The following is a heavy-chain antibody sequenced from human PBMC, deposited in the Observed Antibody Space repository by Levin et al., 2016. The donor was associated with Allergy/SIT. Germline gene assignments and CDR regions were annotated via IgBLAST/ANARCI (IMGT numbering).Heavy chain of an antibody. J-gene: IGHJ6*03. CDR3: ARDSLAFPIQNPPVVPAAMIISDYYYMDV. V-gene: IGHV1-69*04. Sequence: WVRQAPGQGLEWMGRIIPILGIANYAQKFQGRVTITADKSTSTAYMELSSLRSEDAAVYYCARDSLAFPIQNPPVVPAAMIISDYYYMDVWGKGTTVTVSS. D-gene: IGHD2-2*01. CDR2: IIPILGIA.